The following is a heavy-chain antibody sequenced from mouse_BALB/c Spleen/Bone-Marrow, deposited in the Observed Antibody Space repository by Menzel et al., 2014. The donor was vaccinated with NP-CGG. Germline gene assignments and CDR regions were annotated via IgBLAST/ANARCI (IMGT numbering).Heavy chain of an antibody. CDR3: AGRYGNYQRYFDF. CDR1: GYTFTSYT. V-gene: IGHV1-4*02. J-gene: IGHJ2*01. Sequence: VKLQESAAELARPGASVKMSCKASGYTFTSYTMHWVKQRPGQGLEWIGYNNPSSGYTEYNQKFKDKTTLTADKSSNTAYMQLSSLTSEDSAVYYCAGRYGNYQRYFDFWGQGTTLTVSS. CDR2: NNPSSGYT. D-gene: IGHD2-1*01.